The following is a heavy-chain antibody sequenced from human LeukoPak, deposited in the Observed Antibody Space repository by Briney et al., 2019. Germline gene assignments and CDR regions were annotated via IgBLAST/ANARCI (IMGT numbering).Heavy chain of an antibody. Sequence: SETLSLTCAVSGGSISSGGYSWSWIRQPPGKGLEWIGYIYYSGSTYYNPSLKSRVTISVDTSKNQFSLKLSSVTAADTAVYYCARDSRYDSSGYHLWGQGTLVTVSS. D-gene: IGHD3-22*01. CDR2: IYYSGST. CDR3: ARDSRYDSSGYHL. V-gene: IGHV4-30-4*07. J-gene: IGHJ5*02. CDR1: GGSISSGGYS.